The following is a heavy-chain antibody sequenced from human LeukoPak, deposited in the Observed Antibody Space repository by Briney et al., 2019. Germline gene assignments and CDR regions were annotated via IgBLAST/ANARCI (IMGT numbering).Heavy chain of an antibody. CDR3: AREWPRGGVYCIPTRIDY. V-gene: IGHV6-1*01. CDR2: TYYRSKWYN. CDR1: GDGVSSNSAA. Sequence: SQTLSLTCVISGDGVSSNSAAWNWIRQSPSRGLEWLGRTYYRSKWYNDYAVSVKSRVTINPDTVKNRVSLQLNSVTPEDTAVYYCAREWPRGGVYCIPTRIDYWGPGTLVTVSS. J-gene: IGHJ4*02. D-gene: IGHD2-8*01.